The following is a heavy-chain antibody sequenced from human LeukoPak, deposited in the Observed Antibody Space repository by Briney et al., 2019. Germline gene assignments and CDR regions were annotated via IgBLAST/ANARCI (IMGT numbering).Heavy chain of an antibody. CDR1: GGSISSSSYY. J-gene: IGHJ5*02. Sequence: SETLSLTCTISGGSISSSSYYWGWIRQPPGTGLEWIGSIYYSGSTYYNPSLKSRVTISVDTSKNQFSLKLSSVTAADTAVYYCARHSYDDYVWGSYRWYNWFDPWGQGTLVTVSS. CDR3: ARHSYDDYVWGSYRWYNWFDP. D-gene: IGHD3-16*02. CDR2: IYYSGST. V-gene: IGHV4-39*01.